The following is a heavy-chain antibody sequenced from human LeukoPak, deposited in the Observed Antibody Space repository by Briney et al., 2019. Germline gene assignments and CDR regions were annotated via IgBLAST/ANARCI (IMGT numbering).Heavy chain of an antibody. V-gene: IGHV4-39*07. J-gene: IGHJ6*03. D-gene: IGHD3-9*01. Sequence: SETLSLTCTVSGGSISSSNFYWGWIRQPPGKGLEWIGSIYYSGSTYYNPSLKSRVSISVDTSKNQFSLKLSSVTAADTAVYYCARDFENIWSNYYYMDVWGKGTTVTISS. CDR3: ARDFENIWSNYYYMDV. CDR1: GGSISSSNFY. CDR2: IYYSGST.